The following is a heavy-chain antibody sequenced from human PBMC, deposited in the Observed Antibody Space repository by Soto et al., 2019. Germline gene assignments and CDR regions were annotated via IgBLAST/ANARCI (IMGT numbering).Heavy chain of an antibody. V-gene: IGHV3-49*03. Sequence: PGGSLGLSCTASGFTFGDYAMSWFRQAPGKGLEWAGFIRSKAYGGTTEYAASVKGRFTISRDDSKSIAYLQMNSLKTEDTAVYYCTRGGYSYGFHYYYGMDVWGQGTTVTVSS. CDR1: GFTFGDYA. D-gene: IGHD5-18*01. J-gene: IGHJ6*02. CDR3: TRGGYSYGFHYYYGMDV. CDR2: IRSKAYGGTT.